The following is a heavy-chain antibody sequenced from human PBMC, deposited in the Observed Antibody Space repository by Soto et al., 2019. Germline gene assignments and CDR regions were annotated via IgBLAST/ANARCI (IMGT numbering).Heavy chain of an antibody. V-gene: IGHV4-34*01. CDR1: GGSLSGYY. CDR3: PRGPSGLLIGDSFA. D-gene: IGHD7-27*01. J-gene: IGHJ5*02. Sequence: QVQLQQWGAGLLKPSETLSLTCAVYGGSLSGYYCSWIRQPPGKGLEWIGEINHGGSTTYNPSLNSRVTISINTSKNQFSLNLSSVTAADTAVYYGPRGPSGLLIGDSFAWGQGTLVTVSS. CDR2: INHGGST.